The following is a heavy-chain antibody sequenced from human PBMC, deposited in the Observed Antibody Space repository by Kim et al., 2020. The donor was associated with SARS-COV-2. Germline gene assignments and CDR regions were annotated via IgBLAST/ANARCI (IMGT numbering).Heavy chain of an antibody. J-gene: IGHJ4*02. D-gene: IGHD3-10*01. CDR3: ARYYYGSGRSPFDY. Sequence: NPYLKSRVTISVDTSKNQFSLKRSSVTAADTAVYYCARYYYGSGRSPFDYWGQGTLVTVSS. V-gene: IGHV4-34*01.